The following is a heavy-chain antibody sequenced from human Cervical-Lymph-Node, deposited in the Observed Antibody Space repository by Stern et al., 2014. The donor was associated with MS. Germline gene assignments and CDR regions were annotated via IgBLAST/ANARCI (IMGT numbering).Heavy chain of an antibody. J-gene: IGHJ4*02. V-gene: IGHV1-46*01. CDR3: ARDEGADY. CDR2: INPSAGNT. CDR1: GYSFTSYF. Sequence: VQLVESGAEMKKPGASVKVSCMASGYSFTSYFIIWVRQAPGKGLEWMGIINPSAGNTNYAQKFQGRVVMASDTSTGTVYLELSSLRSEDTAVYYCARDEGADYWGQGTLVTVSS.